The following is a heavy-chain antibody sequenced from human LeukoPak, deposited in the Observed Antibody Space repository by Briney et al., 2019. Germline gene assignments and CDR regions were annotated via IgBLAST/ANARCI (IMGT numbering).Heavy chain of an antibody. CDR1: GFTFSSYA. CDR3: ARDLRGPVRGVINNWFDP. CDR2: ISYDGSNK. D-gene: IGHD3-10*01. J-gene: IGHJ5*02. Sequence: PGGSLRLSCAASGFTFSSYAMHWVRQAPGKGLEWVAVISYDGSNKYYADSVKGRFTISRDNAKNTLYLQVNSLRAEDTAVYYCARDLRGPVRGVINNWFDPWGQGTLVTVSS. V-gene: IGHV3-30-3*01.